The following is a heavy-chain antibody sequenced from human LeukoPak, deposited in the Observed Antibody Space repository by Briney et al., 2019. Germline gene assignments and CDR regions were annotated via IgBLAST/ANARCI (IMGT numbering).Heavy chain of an antibody. CDR1: GFTFSRSH. D-gene: IGHD5-12*01. Sequence: AGGSLRLSCAASGFTFSRSHMNWVRQAPGKGLEWVATIKQDGVDKYYVDSVKGRFTISRDTAKNSLYLQMNSLRAEDTAVYYCARDPSRYDLDYWGQGTLVTVSS. V-gene: IGHV3-7*01. CDR3: ARDPSRYDLDY. CDR2: IKQDGVDK. J-gene: IGHJ4*02.